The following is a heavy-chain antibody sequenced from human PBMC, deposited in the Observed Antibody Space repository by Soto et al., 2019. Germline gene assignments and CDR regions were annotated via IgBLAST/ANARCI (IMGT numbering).Heavy chain of an antibody. V-gene: IGHV1-69*01. Sequence: QVQLVQSGAEVKKPGSSVKVSCKASGGTFSSYAISWVRQAPGQGLEWMGGIIPIFGTANYAQKFQGRVTITADESTSTAYMELSSLRSEDTAVYYCARGGYSSSWRQNWYFDLWGRGTLVTLSS. D-gene: IGHD6-13*01. CDR2: IIPIFGTA. CDR1: GGTFSSYA. J-gene: IGHJ2*01. CDR3: ARGGYSSSWRQNWYFDL.